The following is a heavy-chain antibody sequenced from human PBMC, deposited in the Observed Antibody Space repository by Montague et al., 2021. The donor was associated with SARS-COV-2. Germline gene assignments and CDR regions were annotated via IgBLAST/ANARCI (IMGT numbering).Heavy chain of an antibody. CDR3: ARAVSVRRAVNWFDP. J-gene: IGHJ5*02. CDR2: IYYSGGI. V-gene: IGHV4-59*11. D-gene: IGHD3-10*01. Sequence: SETLSLICTVSGGSMSDHYWAWILQPPGKGLEWLAYIYYSGGINSNASLKSRVTMSVDTSKNQFSLKLTSVTAADTAVYYCARAVSVRRAVNWFDPWGQGTLVTVSS. CDR1: GGSMSDHY.